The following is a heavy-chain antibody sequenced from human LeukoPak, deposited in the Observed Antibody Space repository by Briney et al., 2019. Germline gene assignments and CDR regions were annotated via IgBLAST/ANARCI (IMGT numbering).Heavy chain of an antibody. CDR2: INSDGSST. J-gene: IGHJ5*02. V-gene: IGHV3-74*01. Sequence: GGSLRLSCAASGFTLSSYWMHWVRQAPGKGLVWVSRINSDGSSTSYADSVKGRFTISRHNSKNTLYLQMNSLRAEDTAVYYCARLVVGATIFHSWFDPWGQGTLVTVSS. CDR3: ARLVVGATIFHSWFDP. D-gene: IGHD1-26*01. CDR1: GFTLSSYW.